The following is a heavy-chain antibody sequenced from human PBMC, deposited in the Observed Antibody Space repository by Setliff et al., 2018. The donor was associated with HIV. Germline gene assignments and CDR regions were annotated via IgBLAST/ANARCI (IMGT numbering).Heavy chain of an antibody. D-gene: IGHD3-10*01. CDR1: GYSISSGYY. CDR3: ARAVGDVFDAFDI. CDR2: IYHSGST. V-gene: IGHV4-38-2*02. Sequence: SETLSLTCTVSGYSISSGYYWGWIRQPPGKGLEWIGSIYHSGSTYYNPSLKSRVTISVDTSKNQFSLKLSSVTAADTAVYYCARAVGDVFDAFDIWGQGTMVT. J-gene: IGHJ3*02.